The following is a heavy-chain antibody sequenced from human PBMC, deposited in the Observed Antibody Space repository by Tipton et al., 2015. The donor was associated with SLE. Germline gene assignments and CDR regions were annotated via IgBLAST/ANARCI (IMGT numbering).Heavy chain of an antibody. J-gene: IGHJ3*02. CDR2: IYYSGST. V-gene: IGHV4-38-2*02. CDR3: ARRGPFFIAPAFDI. D-gene: IGHD2-15*01. Sequence: TLSLTCTVSGYSISIGHYWGWLRQPPGRGLEWIGYIYYSGSTNYSPSLESRVTISVDTSKNQFSLMLSSVTAADTAVYYCARRGPFFIAPAFDIWGQGTMVTVSS. CDR1: GYSISIGHY.